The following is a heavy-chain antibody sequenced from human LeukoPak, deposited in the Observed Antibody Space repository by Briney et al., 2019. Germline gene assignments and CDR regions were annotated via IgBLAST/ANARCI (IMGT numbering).Heavy chain of an antibody. D-gene: IGHD3-3*01. J-gene: IGHJ4*02. V-gene: IGHV4-59*01. CDR2: ISSSGST. CDR3: ARVTTIFGVDMYYFDY. CDR1: GGSISGNF. Sequence: PSETLSLTCTVSGGSISGNFWSWIRQPPGKGVECVGYISSSGSTSYNPSLNSRVTTTLDTSKHQFSLELTSVTAADTAVYYCARVTTIFGVDMYYFDYWGQGTLVTVSS.